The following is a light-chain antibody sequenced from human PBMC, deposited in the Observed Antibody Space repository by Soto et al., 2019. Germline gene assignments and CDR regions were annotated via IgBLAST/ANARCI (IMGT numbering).Light chain of an antibody. Sequence: QSALTQPASVSGSPGQSITLSCTGTSSDVGTYNHVSWYQQHPGKAPPLIIYEVSNRPSGLSNRFSDSKSGNTASLTISGLQAEDEADYYCCSYTTSSTLVFGTGTKLTVL. V-gene: IGLV2-14*01. CDR2: EVS. J-gene: IGLJ1*01. CDR3: CSYTTSSTLV. CDR1: SSDVGTYNH.